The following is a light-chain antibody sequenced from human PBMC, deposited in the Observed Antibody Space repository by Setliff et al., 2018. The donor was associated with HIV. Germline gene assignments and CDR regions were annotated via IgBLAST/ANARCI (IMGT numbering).Light chain of an antibody. CDR1: SSDVGAYNY. V-gene: IGLV2-14*03. Sequence: QSALTQPASVSGSPGQSITISCTGTSSDVGAYNYVSWYQHHPGKAPKLIIYDVTERPSGISNRFSGSKSGNTASLTISGLQAEDEADYYCCSYTGSAALYVFGTGTKGTVL. CDR2: DVT. J-gene: IGLJ1*01. CDR3: CSYTGSAALYV.